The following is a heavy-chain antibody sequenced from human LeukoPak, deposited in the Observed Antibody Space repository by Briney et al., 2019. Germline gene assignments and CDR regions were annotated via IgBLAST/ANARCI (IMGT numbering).Heavy chain of an antibody. CDR1: GFTFSSYW. J-gene: IGHJ4*02. D-gene: IGHD3-10*01. CDR3: ARVGITMVRGAEFDY. CDR2: IKQDGSEK. Sequence: GGSLRLSCAAFGFTFSSYWMSWVRQAPGKGLEWVANIKQDGSEKYYVDSVKGRFTISRDNAKNSLYLQMNSLRAEDTAVYYCARVGITMVRGAEFDYWGQGTLVTVSS. V-gene: IGHV3-7*01.